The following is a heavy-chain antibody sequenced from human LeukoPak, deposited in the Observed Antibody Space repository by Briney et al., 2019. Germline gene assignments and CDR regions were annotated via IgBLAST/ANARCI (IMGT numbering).Heavy chain of an antibody. Sequence: GASVKVSCKVSGYALTELSILWVRQAPGKGLEWMGGFDSEDNEIIYAQKFQGRVTMTEDTPTDTAYMELSSPTSEDTAIYYCAAGAQLPIDYWGQGTLVTVSS. CDR2: FDSEDNEI. V-gene: IGHV1-24*01. CDR3: AAGAQLPIDY. J-gene: IGHJ4*02. D-gene: IGHD2-2*01. CDR1: GYALTELS.